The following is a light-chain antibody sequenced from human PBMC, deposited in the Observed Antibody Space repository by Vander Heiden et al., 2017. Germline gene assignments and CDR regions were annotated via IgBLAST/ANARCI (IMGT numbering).Light chain of an antibody. Sequence: IQPTHSPSSLSTSIGERVTITCRASEPIGSYLNWYQQKPGKAPNLLIYAATTLETGVPSRFRGSGSGTDFTLTITSLQPGDFATYYCQQSFSAPRTFGRGTKVEIK. J-gene: IGKJ1*01. V-gene: IGKV1-39*01. CDR2: AAT. CDR1: EPIGSY. CDR3: QQSFSAPRT.